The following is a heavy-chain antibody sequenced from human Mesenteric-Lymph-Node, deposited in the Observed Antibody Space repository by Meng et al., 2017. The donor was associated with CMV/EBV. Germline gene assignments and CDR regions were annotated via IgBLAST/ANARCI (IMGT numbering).Heavy chain of an antibody. Sequence: GGSLRLSCAASEFTFSNYAMSWVRQAPGRGLEWVSVISGSGGATYYVDSVKGRFTISRDNSKNTLYLQMNSLRAEDTAVYYCAKDSRLLWFGELYQMDAFDIWGQGTMVTVSS. CDR3: AKDSRLLWFGELYQMDAFDI. CDR2: ISGSGGAT. CDR1: EFTFSNYA. J-gene: IGHJ3*02. V-gene: IGHV3-23*01. D-gene: IGHD3-10*01.